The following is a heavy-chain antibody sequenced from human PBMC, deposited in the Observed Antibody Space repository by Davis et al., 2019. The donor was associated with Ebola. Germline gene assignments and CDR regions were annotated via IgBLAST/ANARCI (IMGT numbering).Heavy chain of an antibody. D-gene: IGHD4-17*01. CDR1: GYTFTGYY. J-gene: IGHJ4*02. V-gene: IGHV1-2*02. CDR3: ARAQKVGDTLYYFDY. CDR2: INPNSGGT. Sequence: ASVKVSCKASGYTFTGYYMHWVRQAPGQGLEWMGWINPNSGGTNYAQKFQGRVTMTRDTSISTAYMELSRLRSDDTAVYYCARAQKVGDTLYYFDYWGQGTLVTVSS.